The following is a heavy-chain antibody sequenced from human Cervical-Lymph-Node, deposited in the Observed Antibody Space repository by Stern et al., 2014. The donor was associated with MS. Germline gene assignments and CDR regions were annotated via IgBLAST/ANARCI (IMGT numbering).Heavy chain of an antibody. Sequence: VQLLESGAEVKKPGSSVRVSCKASGGTFINHAISWVRQAPGQGLEWMGGFIPIFGTTDYPQKFQGRVTISADESASTVYMELSNLRSEDTAVYYCARDNDDNGMDVWGQGTTVIVSS. J-gene: IGHJ6*02. CDR1: GGTFINHA. CDR2: FIPIFGTT. CDR3: ARDNDDNGMDV. D-gene: IGHD2-8*01. V-gene: IGHV1-69*01.